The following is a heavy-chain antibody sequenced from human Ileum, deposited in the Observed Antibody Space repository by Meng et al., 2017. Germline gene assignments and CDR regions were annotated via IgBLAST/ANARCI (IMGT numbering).Heavy chain of an antibody. V-gene: IGHV3-30*04. CDR2: ISYDGHNK. Sequence: GGSLRLSCAASEFTFSSYAMHWVRQAPGKGLEWVAVISYDGHNKYYADSVKGRFTISRDNSKNTLYVQMNSLRTEDTAVYYCARDRMRYPGWDYYYYGMDVWGQGTTVTVSS. D-gene: IGHD1-14*01. J-gene: IGHJ6*02. CDR1: EFTFSSYA. CDR3: ARDRMRYPGWDYYYYGMDV.